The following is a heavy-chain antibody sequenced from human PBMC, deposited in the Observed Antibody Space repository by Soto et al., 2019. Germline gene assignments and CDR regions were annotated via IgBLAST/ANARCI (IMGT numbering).Heavy chain of an antibody. V-gene: IGHV4-34*01. D-gene: IGHD2-8*01. Sequence: PSETLSLTCAVYGGSFSGYYWSWIRQPPGKGLEWIGEINHSGSTNYNPSLKSRVTISVDTSKNQFSLKLSSVTAADTAVYYCARGRGHHSYGWFDPWGQGTLVPVSS. CDR1: GGSFSGYY. CDR2: INHSGST. J-gene: IGHJ5*02. CDR3: ARGRGHHSYGWFDP.